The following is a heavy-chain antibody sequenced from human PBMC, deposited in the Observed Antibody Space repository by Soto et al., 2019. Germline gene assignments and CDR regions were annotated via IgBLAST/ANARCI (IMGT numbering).Heavy chain of an antibody. V-gene: IGHV1-3*01. Sequence: GASVNVSCKASGYTDTSYAMHCGRQAPEQRFEWMGWINAGNGNTKYAQKLQGRVTITRDTSASTAYMERSSLRSEDTAVYYCARGLRGGDADWFDPWGQGTLVTVSS. J-gene: IGHJ5*02. CDR2: INAGNGNT. CDR1: GYTDTSYA. CDR3: ARGLRGGDADWFDP. D-gene: IGHD2-21*02.